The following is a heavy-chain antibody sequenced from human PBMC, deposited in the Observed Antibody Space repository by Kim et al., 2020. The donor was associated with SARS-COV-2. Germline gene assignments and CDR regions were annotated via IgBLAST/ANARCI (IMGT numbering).Heavy chain of an antibody. J-gene: IGHJ4*02. CDR3: ARDRYYYDSYGLIDY. CDR2: ISAYNGNT. V-gene: IGHV1-18*01. CDR1: GYTFTSYG. D-gene: IGHD3-22*01. Sequence: ASVKVSCKASGYTFTSYGISWVRQAPGQGLEWMGWISAYNGNTNYAQKLQGRVTMTTDTSTSTAYMELRSLRSDDTAVYYCARDRYYYDSYGLIDYWGQGTLVTVSS.